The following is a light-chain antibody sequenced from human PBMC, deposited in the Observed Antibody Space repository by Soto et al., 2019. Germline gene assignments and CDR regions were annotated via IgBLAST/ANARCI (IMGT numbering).Light chain of an antibody. CDR1: SSDVGSYNL. Sequence: QSVLTQPASVSGSPGQSITISCTGTSSDVGSYNLVSWYQQHPGKAPKLMIYEGSKRPSGVSNRFSGSRSGNTASLTISGLLAEDEADYCCSSYAGSRTDVFGTGTKVTVL. CDR3: SSYAGSRTDV. V-gene: IGLV2-23*01. CDR2: EGS. J-gene: IGLJ1*01.